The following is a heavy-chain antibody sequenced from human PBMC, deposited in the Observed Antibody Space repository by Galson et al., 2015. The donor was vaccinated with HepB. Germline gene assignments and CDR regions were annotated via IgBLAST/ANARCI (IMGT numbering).Heavy chain of an antibody. CDR2: MNPNSDNT. CDR1: GYTFTNYD. V-gene: IGHV1-8*01. Sequence: SVKVSCKASGYTFTNYDINWVRQATGQGLEWMGWMNPNSDNTGSAQKFQGRVTMTRNTSISTAYMELSSLRSEDTAVYYCARGRAAAGGHNWFDPWGQGTPVTVSS. CDR3: ARGRAAAGGHNWFDP. D-gene: IGHD6-13*01. J-gene: IGHJ5*02.